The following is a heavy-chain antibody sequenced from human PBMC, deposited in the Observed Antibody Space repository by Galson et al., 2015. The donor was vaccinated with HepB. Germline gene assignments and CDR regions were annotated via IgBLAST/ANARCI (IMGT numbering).Heavy chain of an antibody. V-gene: IGHV5-51*01. J-gene: IGHJ4*02. Sequence: QSGAEVKKPGESLKISCKGSGYSFTSYWIGWVRQMPGKGLEWMGIIYPGDSDTRYNPSFQGQVTISADKSISTAYLQWSSLKASDTAMYYCARLPPTRYSSGWYYFDYWGQGTLVTVSS. D-gene: IGHD6-19*01. CDR1: GYSFTSYW. CDR3: ARLPPTRYSSGWYYFDY. CDR2: IYPGDSDT.